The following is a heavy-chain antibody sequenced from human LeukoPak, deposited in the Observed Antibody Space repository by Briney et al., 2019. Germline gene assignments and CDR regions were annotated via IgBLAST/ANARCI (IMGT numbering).Heavy chain of an antibody. Sequence: PSETLSLTCAVYGGSFSGYYWSWIRQPPGKGLEWIGEINHSGSTNYNPSLKSRVTVSVDTSKNQFSLYLNSVTAADTAVYYCAREEWLRFNYFDYWGQGTLVTVSS. D-gene: IGHD5-12*01. V-gene: IGHV4-34*01. CDR2: INHSGST. J-gene: IGHJ4*02. CDR3: AREEWLRFNYFDY. CDR1: GGSFSGYY.